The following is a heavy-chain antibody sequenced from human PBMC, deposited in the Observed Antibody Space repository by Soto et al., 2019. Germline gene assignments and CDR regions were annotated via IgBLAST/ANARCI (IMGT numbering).Heavy chain of an antibody. V-gene: IGHV3-23*01. CDR1: GFTISSYA. Sequence: EVQLWESGGGLVQPGGSLRLSCAASGFTISSYAMAWVRQAPGKGLEWVSAISSRGGSTYYADSVKGRFTISRDNSKNTLYLQMNSLRAEDTALYYCAKAPGKDTAMANFGYWGQGTLVTVSS. J-gene: IGHJ4*02. CDR2: ISSRGGST. CDR3: AKAPGKDTAMANFGY. D-gene: IGHD5-18*01.